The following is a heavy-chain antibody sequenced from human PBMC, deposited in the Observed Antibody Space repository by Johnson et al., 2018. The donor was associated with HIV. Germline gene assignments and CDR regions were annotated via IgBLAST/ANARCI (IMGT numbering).Heavy chain of an antibody. Sequence: QVQLVESGGGVVPPGRSLRLSCAASGFIFKDYGIHWVRQTPGKGLEWVAFISDDGSSRLYGDSVKDRFTISRDNFQNTVSLQMNSLRVEDTAVYYCAKAISGGSWAFDICGQGTMVTAS. CDR2: ISDDGSSR. V-gene: IGHV3-30*18. CDR3: AKAISGGSWAFDI. J-gene: IGHJ3*02. CDR1: GFIFKDYG. D-gene: IGHD6-13*01.